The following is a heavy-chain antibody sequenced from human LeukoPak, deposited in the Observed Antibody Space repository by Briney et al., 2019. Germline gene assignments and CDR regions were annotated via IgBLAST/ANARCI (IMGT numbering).Heavy chain of an antibody. CDR2: IYWNDDK. CDR1: GFSLSTSGVG. D-gene: IGHD3-3*01. CDR3: AHASGITIFGVVISHFDY. Sequence: SGPTLVKPTQTLTLTCTFSGFSLSTSGVGVGWIRQPPGKALEWLALIYWNDDKRYSPSLKSRLTITKDTSKNQVVLTMTNMDPVDTATYYCAHASGITIFGVVISHFDYWGQGTLVTVSS. V-gene: IGHV2-5*01. J-gene: IGHJ4*02.